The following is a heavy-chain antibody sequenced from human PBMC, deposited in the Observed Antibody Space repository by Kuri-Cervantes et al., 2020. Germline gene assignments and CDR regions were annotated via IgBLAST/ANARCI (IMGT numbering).Heavy chain of an antibody. D-gene: IGHD6-13*01. Sequence: SVKVSCKASGGTFSSYAISWVRQAPGQGLEWMGGIIPIFGTANYAQKFQGRVTITADKSTSTAYMELSSLRSEDTAVYYCARDRGPYSSSWYGRVPGWFDPWGQGTLVTVSS. CDR1: GGTFSSYA. V-gene: IGHV1-69*06. J-gene: IGHJ5*02. CDR3: ARDRGPYSSSWYGRVPGWFDP. CDR2: IIPIFGTA.